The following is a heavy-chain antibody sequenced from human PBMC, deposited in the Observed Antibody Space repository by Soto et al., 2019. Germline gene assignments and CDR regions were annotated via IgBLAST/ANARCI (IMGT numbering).Heavy chain of an antibody. V-gene: IGHV1-18*04. CDR3: ARWMSGSNSDWFDP. CDR2: ISADNGKT. D-gene: IGHD1-26*01. CDR1: GYTFTRYG. Sequence: ASVKVSCKASGYTFTRYGISWVRQAPGQGLEWMGWISADNGKTEYAQKIQGRVTMTTDTSTSTVYMELRSLRSDDTAVYYCARWMSGSNSDWFDPWGQGTLVTVS. J-gene: IGHJ5*02.